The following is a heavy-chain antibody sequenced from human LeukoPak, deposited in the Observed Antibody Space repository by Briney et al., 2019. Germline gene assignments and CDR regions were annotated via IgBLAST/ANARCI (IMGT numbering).Heavy chain of an antibody. CDR1: GFTFDDYT. Sequence: GGSLRLSCAASGFTFDDYTMHWVRQAPGKGLEWVSLISWDGGSTYHADSVKGRFTISRDNSKNSLYLQMNSLRTEDTALYYCAKDKGPSGSPFDYWGQGTLVTVSS. J-gene: IGHJ4*02. V-gene: IGHV3-43*01. CDR3: AKDKGPSGSPFDY. CDR2: ISWDGGST. D-gene: IGHD1-26*01.